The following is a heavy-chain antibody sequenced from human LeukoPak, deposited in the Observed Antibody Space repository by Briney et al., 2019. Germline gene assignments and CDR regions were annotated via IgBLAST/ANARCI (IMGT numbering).Heavy chain of an antibody. J-gene: IGHJ4*02. D-gene: IGHD1-26*01. CDR3: ATEPLSGSYRGYYFDY. CDR2: FDPEDGET. Sequence: ASVKVSCKVSGYTLTELSMHWVRQAPGKGLERMGGFDPEDGETIYAQKFQGRVTMTEDTSTDTAYVELSSLRSEDTAVYYCATEPLSGSYRGYYFDYWGQGTLVTVSS. CDR1: GYTLTELS. V-gene: IGHV1-24*01.